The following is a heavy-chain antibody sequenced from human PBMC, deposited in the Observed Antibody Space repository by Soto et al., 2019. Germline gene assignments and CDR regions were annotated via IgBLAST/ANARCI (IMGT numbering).Heavy chain of an antibody. J-gene: IGHJ6*03. V-gene: IGHV2-70*11. CDR2: IDWDDDK. CDR3: ARLRFQGLPGYYYYLAV. CDR1: GFSLSTSGMC. D-gene: IGHD3-16*01. Sequence: SGPTLVNPTQTLTLTCTFSGFSLSTSGMCVSWIRQPPGKALEWLARIDWDDDKYYSTSLKTRLTISKDTSKNQVVLTMTNMDPVDTATYYCARLRFQGLPGYYYYLAVWGQGTTVTVSS.